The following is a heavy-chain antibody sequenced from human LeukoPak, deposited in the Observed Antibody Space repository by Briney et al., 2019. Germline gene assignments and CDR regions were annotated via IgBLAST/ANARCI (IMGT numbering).Heavy chain of an antibody. CDR3: ANGPHYNILTGFYKVRSHLDY. D-gene: IGHD3-9*01. CDR1: GFTFDDYA. Sequence: PGGSLRLSCAASGFTFDDYAMHWVRQAPGKGLEWVSLISWDGGSTYYADSVKGRFTISRDNSKNTLYLQMNSLRAEDTAMYYCANGPHYNILTGFYKVRSHLDYWGQGTLVTVSS. V-gene: IGHV3-43D*03. J-gene: IGHJ4*02. CDR2: ISWDGGST.